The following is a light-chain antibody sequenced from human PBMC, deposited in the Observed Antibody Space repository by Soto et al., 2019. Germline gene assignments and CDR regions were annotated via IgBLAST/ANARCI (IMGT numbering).Light chain of an antibody. J-gene: IGLJ2*01. CDR3: QSYDSSRTVV. V-gene: IGLV1-40*01. Sequence: QSVLTQPPSVSGAPGQRVTISCTGSSSNIGAGYDVHWYQQVPGTAPKLLIYGNINRPSGVPDRFSGSKSGTSASLAITGLEADDEADYYRQSYDSSRTVVFGAGTQLTVL. CDR2: GNI. CDR1: SSNIGAGYD.